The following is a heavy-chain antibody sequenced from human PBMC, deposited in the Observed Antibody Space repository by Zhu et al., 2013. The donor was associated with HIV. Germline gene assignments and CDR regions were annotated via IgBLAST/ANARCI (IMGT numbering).Heavy chain of an antibody. CDR3: ARSSALGYCSGGSCYRGYFDY. V-gene: IGHV1-69*01. CDR2: IIPIFGTA. CDR1: GGTFSSYA. D-gene: IGHD2-15*01. Sequence: QVQLVQSGAEVKKPGSSVKVSCKASGGTFSSYAISWVRQAPGQGLEWMGGIIPIFGTANYAQKFQGRVTITADESTSTAYMELSSLRSEDTAVYYCARSSALGYCSGGSCYRGYFDYWGQGTLVTVSS. J-gene: IGHJ4*02.